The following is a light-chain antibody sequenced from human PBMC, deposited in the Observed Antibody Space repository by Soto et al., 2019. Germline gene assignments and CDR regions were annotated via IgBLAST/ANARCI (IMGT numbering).Light chain of an antibody. CDR1: NSNIGNNY. CDR3: GTWDSSLSAGV. CDR2: ENN. Sequence: QSVLTQPPSVSAAPGQKVTISCSGSNSNIGNNYVSWYQQLPVTAPKLLIYENNKRPSGIPDRVSGSKSGTSATLGITGLQTGDEAHYYCGTWDSSLSAGVFGGGTKVTVL. V-gene: IGLV1-51*01. J-gene: IGLJ3*02.